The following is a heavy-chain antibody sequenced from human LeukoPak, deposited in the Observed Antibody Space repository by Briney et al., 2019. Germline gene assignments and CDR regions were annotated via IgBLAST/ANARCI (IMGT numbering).Heavy chain of an antibody. J-gene: IGHJ4*02. Sequence: SETLSLTCTVSGASISSYYWSWIRQSPGKGLEWIGYIYYSGSTNYNPSLKSRVTISVDTSKNQFSLKLSSVTAADTAVYYCARGSYSSGWYVRYWGQGTLVTVSS. CDR3: ARGSYSSGWYVRY. CDR1: GASISSYY. D-gene: IGHD6-19*01. CDR2: IYYSGST. V-gene: IGHV4-59*12.